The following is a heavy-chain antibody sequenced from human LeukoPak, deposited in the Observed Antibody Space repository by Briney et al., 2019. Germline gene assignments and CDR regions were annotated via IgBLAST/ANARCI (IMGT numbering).Heavy chain of an antibody. J-gene: IGHJ4*02. Sequence: PSETLSLTCAVYGGSFSGYYWSWIRQPPGKGLEWIGEINHSGSTNYNPSLKSRVTISVDTSKNQFSLKLSSVTAADTAVYYCARSGYSYGLLYWGQGTLVTVSS. CDR1: GGSFSGYY. CDR2: INHSGST. D-gene: IGHD5-18*01. CDR3: ARSGYSYGLLY. V-gene: IGHV4-34*01.